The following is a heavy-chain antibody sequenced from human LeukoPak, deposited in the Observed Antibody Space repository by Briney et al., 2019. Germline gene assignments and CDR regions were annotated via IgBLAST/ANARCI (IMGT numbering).Heavy chain of an antibody. V-gene: IGHV3-21*01. CDR1: GFTFSSYA. CDR3: ARAYSSGWYSSDY. D-gene: IGHD6-19*01. Sequence: PGGSLRLSCAASGFTFSSYAMSWVRQAPGKGLEWVSSISSSSSYIYYADSVKGRFTISRDNAKNSLYLQMNSLRAEDTAVYYCARAYSSGWYSSDYWGQGTLVTVSS. J-gene: IGHJ4*02. CDR2: ISSSSSYI.